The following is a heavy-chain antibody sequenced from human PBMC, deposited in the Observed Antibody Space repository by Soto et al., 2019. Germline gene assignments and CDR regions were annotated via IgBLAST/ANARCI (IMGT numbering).Heavy chain of an antibody. CDR1: GFTFSSYA. J-gene: IGHJ4*02. Sequence: PGGSLRLSCAASGFTFSSYAMSWVRQAPGKGLEWVSVISGSGGSTYYADSVKGRFTISRDNSKNTLYLQMNSLRAEDTAVYYCAKAYLEWLLYYFDYWGQGTLVTVSS. D-gene: IGHD3-3*01. CDR2: ISGSGGST. V-gene: IGHV3-23*01. CDR3: AKAYLEWLLYYFDY.